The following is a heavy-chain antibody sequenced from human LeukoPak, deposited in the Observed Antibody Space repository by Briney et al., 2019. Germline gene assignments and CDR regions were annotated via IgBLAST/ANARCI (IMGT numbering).Heavy chain of an antibody. CDR2: INHSGST. D-gene: IGHD3-10*01. V-gene: IGHV4-34*01. J-gene: IGHJ4*02. CDR3: ARVTPWPGSYWIHKDYFDY. CDR1: GGSFSGYY. Sequence: PSETLSLTCAVYGGSFSGYYWSWIRQPPGKGLEWIGEINHSGSTNYNPSLKSRVTISVDTSKNQFSLKLSSVTAADTAVYYCARVTPWPGSYWIHKDYFDYWGQGTLVTVSS.